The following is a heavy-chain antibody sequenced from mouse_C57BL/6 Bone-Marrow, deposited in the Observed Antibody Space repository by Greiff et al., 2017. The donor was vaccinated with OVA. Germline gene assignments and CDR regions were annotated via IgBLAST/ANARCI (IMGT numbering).Heavy chain of an antibody. CDR1: GYSITSGYF. D-gene: IGHD2-4*01. CDR2: ISYDGSN. V-gene: IGHV3-6*01. J-gene: IGHJ3*01. CDR3: ARDHYDYPFAY. Sequence: EVKLVESGPGLVKPSQSLSLTCSVTGYSITSGYFWNWIRQFPGNKLEWMGYISYDGSNNYNPSLKNRISITRDTSKNQFFLKLNSVTTEDTATYYCARDHYDYPFAYWGQGTLVTVSA.